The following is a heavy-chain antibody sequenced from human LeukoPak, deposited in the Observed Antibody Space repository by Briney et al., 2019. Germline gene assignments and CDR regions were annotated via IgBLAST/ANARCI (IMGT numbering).Heavy chain of an antibody. CDR1: GYTFTGYY. Sequence: ASVKVCCKASGYTFTGYYMHWVRQAPGQGLEWMGRINPSSGNTGYVQKFQGRVTVTRDTSTSTAYMELRSLRSDDTAIYYCARDVNGDGLVHLVHWGLGTQLTVSS. D-gene: IGHD3/OR15-3a*01. V-gene: IGHV1-2*02. CDR2: INPSSGNT. CDR3: ARDVNGDGLVHLVH. J-gene: IGHJ4*02.